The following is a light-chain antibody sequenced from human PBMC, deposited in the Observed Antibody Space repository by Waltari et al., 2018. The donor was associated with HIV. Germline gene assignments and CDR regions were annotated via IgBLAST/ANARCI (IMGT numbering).Light chain of an antibody. CDR2: DAS. Sequence: EIVLTQSPATLSLSPGERDTLSCRASQSVSDYLAWYQQKPGQAPRLLIYDASNRATGIPARFSGSGSGTDFTLTISSLEPEDFAVYYCQHRSSWLPYTFGQGTKLEIK. CDR3: QHRSSWLPYT. V-gene: IGKV3-11*01. J-gene: IGKJ2*01. CDR1: QSVSDY.